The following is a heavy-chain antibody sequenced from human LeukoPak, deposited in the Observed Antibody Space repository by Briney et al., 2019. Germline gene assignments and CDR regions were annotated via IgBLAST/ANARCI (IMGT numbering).Heavy chain of an antibody. CDR1: GFTFSDYY. CDR2: ISSSSSYT. J-gene: IGHJ4*02. D-gene: IGHD2-21*01. V-gene: IGHV3-11*05. CDR3: AREGHSGDYFDY. Sequence: GGSLRLSCAASGFTFSDYYMSWIRQAPGKGLEWVSYISSSSSYTNYADSVKGRFTISRDNAKKSLYLQMNSLRAEDTAVYYCAREGHSGDYFDYWGQGTLVTVSS.